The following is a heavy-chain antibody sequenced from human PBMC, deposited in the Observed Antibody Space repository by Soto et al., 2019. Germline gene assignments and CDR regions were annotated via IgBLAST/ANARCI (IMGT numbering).Heavy chain of an antibody. Sequence: GGSLRLSCAASGFTFSSYSMNWVRQAPGEGREWVSYISSSSSTIYYADSVKGRFTISRDNANNSLYLQMNSLRDEDTAVYYCARVFVGTAMVRPYYYYGMDVWGQGTTVTVSS. J-gene: IGHJ6*02. CDR2: ISSSSSTI. CDR3: ARVFVGTAMVRPYYYYGMDV. V-gene: IGHV3-48*02. D-gene: IGHD5-18*01. CDR1: GFTFSSYS.